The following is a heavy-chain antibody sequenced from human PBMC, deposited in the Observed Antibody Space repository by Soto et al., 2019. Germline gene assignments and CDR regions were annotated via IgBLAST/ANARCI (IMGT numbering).Heavy chain of an antibody. J-gene: IGHJ4*02. CDR2: ISGSGGST. CDR1: GLDFSDYY. Sequence: GGSMRLSSRAAGLDFSDYYMSWIRQETGKGLEWVSAISGSGGSTYYADSVKGRFTISRDNSKNTLYLQMNSLRAEDTAVYYCAKDRGVFNTPTYDYWGQGTLVTVSS. V-gene: IGHV3-23*01. D-gene: IGHD6-13*01. CDR3: AKDRGVFNTPTYDY.